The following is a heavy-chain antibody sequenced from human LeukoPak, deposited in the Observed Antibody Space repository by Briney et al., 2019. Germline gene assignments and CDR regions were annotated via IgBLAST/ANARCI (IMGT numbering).Heavy chain of an antibody. J-gene: IGHJ4*02. CDR3: ARLARRDGYNFDY. CDR1: GFTFSSYS. V-gene: IGHV3-7*01. D-gene: IGHD5-24*01. Sequence: GGSLRLSCAASGFTFSSYSMNWVRQAPGKGLEWVANIKQDGSEKYYVDSVKGRFTISRDNAKNSLYLQMNSLRAEDTAVYYCARLARRDGYNFDYWGQGTLVTVSS. CDR2: IKQDGSEK.